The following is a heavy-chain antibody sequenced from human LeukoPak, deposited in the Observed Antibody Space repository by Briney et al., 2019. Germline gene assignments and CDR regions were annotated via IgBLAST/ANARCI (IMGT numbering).Heavy chain of an antibody. CDR3: ARDAYSAAAVDY. V-gene: IGHV3-66*01. CDR1: GITLSNYG. Sequence: GGSLRLSCAVSGITLSNYGMSWVRQAPGKGLEWVSVIYSGGSTYYADSVKGRFTTSRDNSKNTLYLQMNSLRAEDTAVYYCARDAYSAAAVDYWGQGTLVTVSS. CDR2: IYSGGST. J-gene: IGHJ4*02. D-gene: IGHD6-13*01.